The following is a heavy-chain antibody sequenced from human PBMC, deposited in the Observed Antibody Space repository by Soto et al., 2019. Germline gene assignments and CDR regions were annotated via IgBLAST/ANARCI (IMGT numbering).Heavy chain of an antibody. D-gene: IGHD4-4*01. V-gene: IGHV2-70*01. CDR1: GFSLSTSGMC. Sequence: SGPTLVNPTQTLTLTCTFSGFSLSTSGMCVSWIRQPPGKALEWLALIDWDDDKYYSTSLKTRLTISKGTSKNQVVLTMTNMDPVDTATYYCARIHGISTVTHLNGMHVWGQGPTVTVYS. CDR2: IDWDDDK. J-gene: IGHJ6*02. CDR3: ARIHGISTVTHLNGMHV.